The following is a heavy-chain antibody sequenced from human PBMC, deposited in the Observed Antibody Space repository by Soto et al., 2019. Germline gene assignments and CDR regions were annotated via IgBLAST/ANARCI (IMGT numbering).Heavy chain of an antibody. CDR1: GFNVTSKY. J-gene: IGHJ6*02. CDR3: AREGIAAAPGYYGMDV. CDR2: IYSGGTT. Sequence: LRLSCAASGFNVTSKYMNWVRQAPGKGLEWVSIIYSGGTTYYADSVKGRFTISRDNSKNALFLQLNSLGADDTAVYFCAREGIAAAPGYYGMDVWGQGTTVTVS. D-gene: IGHD6-13*01. V-gene: IGHV3-53*01.